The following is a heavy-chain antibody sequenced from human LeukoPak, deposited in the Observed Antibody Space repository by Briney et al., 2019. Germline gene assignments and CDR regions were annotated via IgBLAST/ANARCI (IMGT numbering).Heavy chain of an antibody. CDR1: GGSISSGSYY. V-gene: IGHV4-61*02. D-gene: IGHD7-27*01. J-gene: IGHJ4*02. CDR3: VRDEDYWGSPH. CDR2: IYVGGSP. Sequence: TSETLSLTCTVSGGSISSGSYYWTWIRQPAGKGLEWIGRIYVGGSPNYNPSLEGRLTISIDMSKNQFSLRLNSVTAADTATYFCVRDEDYWGSPHWGQGILVSVSS.